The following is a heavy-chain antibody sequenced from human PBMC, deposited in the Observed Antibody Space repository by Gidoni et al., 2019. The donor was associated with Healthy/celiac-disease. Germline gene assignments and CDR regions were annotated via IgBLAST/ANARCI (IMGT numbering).Heavy chain of an antibody. CDR3: ARVWFGRYSYGYHFDY. CDR1: GGSISSGGYY. D-gene: IGHD5-18*01. J-gene: IGHJ4*02. Sequence: QVQLQESGPGLVKPSQTLSLTCTVSGGSISSGGYYWSWIRQHPGKGLEWIGYIYYSGSTSYNPSLKSRVTISVDTSKNQFSLKLSSVTAADTAVYYCARVWFGRYSYGYHFDYWGQGTLVTVSS. V-gene: IGHV4-31*03. CDR2: IYYSGST.